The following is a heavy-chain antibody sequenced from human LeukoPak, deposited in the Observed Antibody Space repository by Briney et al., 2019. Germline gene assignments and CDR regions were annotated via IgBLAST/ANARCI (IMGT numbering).Heavy chain of an antibody. V-gene: IGHV4-59*08. CDR2: IYYTGST. CDR3: ARHRAYSSSSPFDY. J-gene: IGHJ4*02. D-gene: IGHD6-6*01. CDR1: GGSISSLY. Sequence: SETLSLTCSASGGSISSLYWSWIRQPPGKGLEWIGYIYYTGSTNYKPSLKSRVTMFVDMSKNQFSLRLSSVTAADTAVCYCARHRAYSSSSPFDYWGQGTLVTVSS.